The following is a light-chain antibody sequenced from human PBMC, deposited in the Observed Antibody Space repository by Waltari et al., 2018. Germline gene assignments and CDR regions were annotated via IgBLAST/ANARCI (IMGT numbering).Light chain of an antibody. V-gene: IGKV1-5*03. Sequence: DIQMTQSPSTLSASVGDRVTITCRTSQGISSWLAWYQQTPGKAPKLLIYQASTLESWVPSRFSGSGSWTEFTLTISSLQPYDSATYYCQQYDHYPWTFGQGTKVELK. J-gene: IGKJ1*01. CDR2: QAS. CDR1: QGISSW. CDR3: QQYDHYPWT.